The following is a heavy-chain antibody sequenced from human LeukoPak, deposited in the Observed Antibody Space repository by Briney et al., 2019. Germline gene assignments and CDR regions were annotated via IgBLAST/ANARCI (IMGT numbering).Heavy chain of an antibody. J-gene: IGHJ3*02. V-gene: IGHV3-21*06. D-gene: IGHD3-10*01. CDR3: ARGRSITILRGVAISDGFDI. Sequence: GRSLRLSCAASGFTFSTYSMNWVPQAPAKGLECVSSIATSCYYIYYAGSLKGRFNISRDNAKNSLYLHMNSLRPDDTAVYYCARGRSITILRGVAISDGFDIWGQGTKVTVS. CDR1: GFTFSTYS. CDR2: IATSCYYI.